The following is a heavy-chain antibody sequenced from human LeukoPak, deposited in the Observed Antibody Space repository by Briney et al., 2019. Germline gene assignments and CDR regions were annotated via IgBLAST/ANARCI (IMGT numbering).Heavy chain of an antibody. CDR3: ARDVRLPRRSFYN. CDR2: IYHSGST. Sequence: SETLSLTCTVSGGSISSSNWWNWVRQPPGKGLEWIGEIYHSGSTNYNPSLKSRVTISVDKSKNQFSLKLSSVTAADTAVYYCARDVRLPRRSFYNWGQGTKVTVSS. CDR1: GGSISSSNW. D-gene: IGHD5-18*01. J-gene: IGHJ3*02. V-gene: IGHV4-4*02.